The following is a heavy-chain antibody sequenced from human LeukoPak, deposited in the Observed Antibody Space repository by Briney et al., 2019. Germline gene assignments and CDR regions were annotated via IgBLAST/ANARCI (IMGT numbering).Heavy chain of an antibody. CDR3: ARRGYSYGYYFDY. J-gene: IGHJ4*02. V-gene: IGHV4-38-2*02. CDR1: GFSITNGFY. Sequence: PSETLSLTCTVSGFSITNGFYWDWIRQPPGKGLEWIGSIYHSGNTYYNTSLKSRLTISVDTSKNQFSLKLSSVTAADTAVYYCARRGYSYGYYFDYWGQGTLVTVSS. D-gene: IGHD5-18*01. CDR2: IYHSGNT.